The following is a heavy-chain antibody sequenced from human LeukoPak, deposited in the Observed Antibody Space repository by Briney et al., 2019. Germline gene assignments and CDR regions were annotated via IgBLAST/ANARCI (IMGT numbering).Heavy chain of an antibody. D-gene: IGHD3-22*01. CDR1: AGSINSGDYY. J-gene: IGHJ3*02. CDR3: ARGIGTSYDSSRDAFDI. Sequence: SETLSLTCTVSAGSINSGDYYWSWIRQPAGKGLEWIVRIYSPGTNYNYNPSLNSRVTISIDTSKNQFSLKLTSVTAADTAVYYCARGIGTSYDSSRDAFDIWGQGTMVTVSS. CDR2: IYSPGTN. V-gene: IGHV4-61*02.